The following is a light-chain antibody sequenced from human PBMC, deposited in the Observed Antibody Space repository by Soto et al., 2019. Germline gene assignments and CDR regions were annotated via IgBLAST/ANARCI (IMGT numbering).Light chain of an antibody. CDR3: QQRSNWLSIT. CDR1: QSVSNNY. Sequence: IMCPRGRRTLSLSPGETATPSCGAIQSVSNNYLAWYQQKPGQAPRLLIYGASNRATGIPARFSGSGSGTDFTLTISSLEPEDFAVYYCQQRSNWLSITFGQGTRLEIK. CDR2: GAS. J-gene: IGKJ5*01. V-gene: IGKV3-11*01.